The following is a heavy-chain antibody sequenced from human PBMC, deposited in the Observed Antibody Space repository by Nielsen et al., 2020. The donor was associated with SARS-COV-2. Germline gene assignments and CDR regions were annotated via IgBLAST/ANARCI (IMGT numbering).Heavy chain of an antibody. CDR3: ARGGIAEAGTLGY. D-gene: IGHD6-19*01. Sequence: RQAPGKGLEWIGYIYHSGSTYYNPSLKSRVTISVDTSKNQFSLKLRSVTAADTAVYYCARGGIAEAGTLGYWGQGTLVTVSS. J-gene: IGHJ4*02. CDR2: IYHSGST. V-gene: IGHV4-30-2*04.